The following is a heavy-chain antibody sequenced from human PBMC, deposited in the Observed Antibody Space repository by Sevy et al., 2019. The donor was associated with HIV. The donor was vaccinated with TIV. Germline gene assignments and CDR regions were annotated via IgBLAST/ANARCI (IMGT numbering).Heavy chain of an antibody. J-gene: IGHJ6*03. Sequence: GGSLRLSCAVSGFSFDSYGMTWVRQAPGKGLEWVSGISGSGTRTYYADSVKGRFSISRDNSKNRLYLQMNSLRSEDTAFHYCAKGGGGHYDPDEIGYYFYYYNMDVXGKGTTVTVSS. CDR1: GFSFDSYG. D-gene: IGHD3-22*01. V-gene: IGHV3-23*01. CDR2: ISGSGTRT. CDR3: AKGGGGHYDPDEIGYYFYYYNMDV.